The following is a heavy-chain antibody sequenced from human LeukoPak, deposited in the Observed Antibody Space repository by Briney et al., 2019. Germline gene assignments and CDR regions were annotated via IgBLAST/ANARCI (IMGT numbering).Heavy chain of an antibody. CDR3: ARAGSSGYYGWFDP. V-gene: IGHV1-69*05. Sequence: SVKVSCKASGGTFSSYAISWVRQAPGQGLEWMGGIIPIFGTANYAQKFQGRVTNTTDESTSTAYMEVSSLRSEDTAVYYCARAGSSGYYGWFDPWGQGTLVTVSS. CDR1: GGTFSSYA. D-gene: IGHD3-22*01. J-gene: IGHJ5*02. CDR2: IIPIFGTA.